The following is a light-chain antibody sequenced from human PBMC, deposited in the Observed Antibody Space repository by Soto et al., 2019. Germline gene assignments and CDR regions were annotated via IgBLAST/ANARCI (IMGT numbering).Light chain of an antibody. J-gene: IGLJ3*02. CDR3: SSYAGSNNWV. CDR2: DVT. V-gene: IGLV2-14*01. Sequence: QSVLSQPASVSGSPGQSITISCTGTSSDVGGFEYVSWYQHQPGKAPKLIIYDVTKRPSGVSNRFSGSKSGNTASLTVSGLQAEDEADYYCSSYAGSNNWVLGGGTKVTVL. CDR1: SSDVGGFEY.